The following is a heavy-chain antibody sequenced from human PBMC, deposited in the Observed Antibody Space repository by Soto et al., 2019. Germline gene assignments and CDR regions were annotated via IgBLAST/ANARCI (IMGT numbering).Heavy chain of an antibody. CDR3: AKDGLGSCTGGTCYGSDY. J-gene: IGHJ4*02. V-gene: IGHV3-23*01. Sequence: EVQLLESGGNLVQPGGSLRLSCAASGFTFSSYVMSWVRQAPGKGLEWVSTISGSGASIYDADSVKGRFTISRDNSKNTVYLQMHSLRAEDTAVYYCAKDGLGSCTGGTCYGSDYWGQGTLVTVSS. CDR2: ISGSGASI. D-gene: IGHD2-15*01. CDR1: GFTFSSYV.